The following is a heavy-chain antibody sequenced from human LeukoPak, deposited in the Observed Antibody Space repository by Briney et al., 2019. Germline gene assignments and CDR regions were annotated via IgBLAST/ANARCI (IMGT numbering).Heavy chain of an antibody. Sequence: SETLSLTCIVSGGSISSTTYYWGWIRQPPGKRLEWIGSIYYSGSTYYNPSLKSRVTISVDTSKNQFSLKLSSVTAADTAVYYCADYRFSYFDYWGQGTLVTVSS. V-gene: IGHV4-39*01. CDR3: ADYRFSYFDY. CDR1: GGSISSTTYY. D-gene: IGHD3-16*01. J-gene: IGHJ4*02. CDR2: IYYSGST.